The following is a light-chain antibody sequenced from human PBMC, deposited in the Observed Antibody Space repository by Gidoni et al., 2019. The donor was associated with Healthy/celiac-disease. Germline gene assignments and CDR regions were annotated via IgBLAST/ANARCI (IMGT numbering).Light chain of an antibody. CDR2: KAS. Sequence: DIQMTQSPSTLSSSVGDRATIPCRASQSIRSWLAWYQQKPGKAPKLLIYKASSLASGVPSRFSGSGSGTDFTLTISSLQPDDFATYYCQQYNSYSRTFGQGTKLEIK. CDR3: QQYNSYSRT. J-gene: IGKJ2*01. V-gene: IGKV1-5*03. CDR1: QSIRSW.